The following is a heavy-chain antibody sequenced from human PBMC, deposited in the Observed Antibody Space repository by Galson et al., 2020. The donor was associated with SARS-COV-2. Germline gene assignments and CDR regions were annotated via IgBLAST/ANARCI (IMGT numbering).Heavy chain of an antibody. D-gene: IGHD3-9*01. CDR3: ARQILTGYYSFYYFDY. J-gene: IGHJ4*02. Sequence: SETLSLTCSVSGGSISSSNYYWGWVRQHPGKGLEWIGSTYYSGSGYYNPSLTSRLTISVDTSKNQFFMKLTSVTAADTAVYYCARQILTGYYSFYYFDYWGQGALITVSS. V-gene: IGHV4-39*01. CDR1: GGSISSSNYY. CDR2: TYYSGSG.